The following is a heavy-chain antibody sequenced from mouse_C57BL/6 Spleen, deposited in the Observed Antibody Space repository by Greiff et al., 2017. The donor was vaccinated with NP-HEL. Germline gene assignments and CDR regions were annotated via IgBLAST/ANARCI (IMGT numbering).Heavy chain of an antibody. Sequence: VQLKQSGPELVKPGASVKISCKASGYAFSSSWMNWVKQRPGKGLEWIGRIYPGDGDTNYNGKFKGKATLTADKSSSTAYMQLSSLTSEDSAVYFCAATVVAPFAYWGQGTLVTVSA. J-gene: IGHJ3*01. D-gene: IGHD1-1*01. CDR2: IYPGDGDT. V-gene: IGHV1-82*01. CDR3: AATVVAPFAY. CDR1: GYAFSSSW.